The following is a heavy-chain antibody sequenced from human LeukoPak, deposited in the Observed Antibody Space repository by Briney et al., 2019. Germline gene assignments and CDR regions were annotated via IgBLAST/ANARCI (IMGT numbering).Heavy chain of an antibody. CDR3: ARSANGLGDFDY. D-gene: IGHD3-16*01. CDR2: INPSGGST. V-gene: IGHV1-46*01. Sequence: GASVKVSCKASGYTFTSYYVHWVRQAPGQGLEWMGIINPSGGSTSYAQKFQGRVTMTRDTSTSTVYMELSSLRSEDTAVYYCARSANGLGDFDYWGQGTLVTVSS. CDR1: GYTFTSYY. J-gene: IGHJ4*02.